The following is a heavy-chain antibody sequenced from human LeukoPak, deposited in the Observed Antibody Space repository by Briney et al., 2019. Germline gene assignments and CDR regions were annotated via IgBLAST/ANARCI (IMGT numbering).Heavy chain of an antibody. J-gene: IGHJ6*02. CDR3: ARAQYSSSPPLYYYGMDV. CDR1: GGSISSYY. CDR2: IYYSGST. Sequence: PSETLSLTCTVSGGSISSYYWSWIRQPPGKGLEWIGYIYYSGSTNYNPSLKSRVTISVDTSKNQFSLKLSSVTAADTAVYYCARAQYSSSPPLYYYGMDVWGQGTTVTVSS. V-gene: IGHV4-59*01. D-gene: IGHD6-6*01.